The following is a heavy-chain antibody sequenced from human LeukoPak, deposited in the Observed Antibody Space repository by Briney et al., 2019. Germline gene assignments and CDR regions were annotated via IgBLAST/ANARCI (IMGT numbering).Heavy chain of an antibody. CDR3: ARYLSGYDYFDY. CDR2: INPNSGGT. Sequence: ASVKVSCKASGYTFTDYYMHWVRQAPGQGLEWMGWINPNSGGTNYAQKFQGRVTMTRDTSISTVYMELNTLISDDTAIYYCARYLSGYDYFDYWGQGTLVTVSS. CDR1: GYTFTDYY. J-gene: IGHJ4*02. V-gene: IGHV1-2*02. D-gene: IGHD5-12*01.